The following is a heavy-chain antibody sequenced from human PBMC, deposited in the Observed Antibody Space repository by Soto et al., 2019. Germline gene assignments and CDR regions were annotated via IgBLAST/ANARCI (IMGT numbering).Heavy chain of an antibody. D-gene: IGHD1-26*01. CDR1: GGTFSSYA. CDR2: IIPIFGTA. J-gene: IGHJ4*02. CDR3: ASDSGSYYEDYFDY. V-gene: IGHV1-69*13. Sequence: ASVKVSFKASGGTFSSYAISWVRQAPGQGLEWMGGIIPIFGTANYAQKFQGRVTITADESTSTAYMELSSLRSEDTAVYYCASDSGSYYEDYFDYWGQGTLVTVSS.